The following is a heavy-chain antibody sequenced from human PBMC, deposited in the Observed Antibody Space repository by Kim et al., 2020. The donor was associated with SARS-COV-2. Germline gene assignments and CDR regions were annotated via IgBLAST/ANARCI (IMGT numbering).Heavy chain of an antibody. J-gene: IGHJ4*02. CDR1: GFSLSTSGMC. Sequence: SGPTLVNPTQTLTLTCTFSGFSLSTSGMCVSWIRQPPGKALEWLARIDWDDDKYYSTSLKTRLTISKDTSKNQVVLTMTNMDPVDTATYYCARDYYDSRATLFDYWGQGTPVTVSS. CDR3: ARDYYDSRATLFDY. CDR2: IDWDDDK. D-gene: IGHD3-22*01. V-gene: IGHV2-70*11.